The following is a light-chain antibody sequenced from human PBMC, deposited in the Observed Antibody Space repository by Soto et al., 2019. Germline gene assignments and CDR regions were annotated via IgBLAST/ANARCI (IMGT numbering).Light chain of an antibody. Sequence: DIQMTQSPSTLSASLGDRVTITCRASQGISRWLAWYQQRPGKAPKLLIYDASTLHSEVSSRFSGSGSGTEFTLTISSLQPNDSATYYCQQYTTYWTFGQGTKVDI. CDR3: QQYTTYWT. V-gene: IGKV1-5*01. CDR2: DAS. J-gene: IGKJ1*01. CDR1: QGISRW.